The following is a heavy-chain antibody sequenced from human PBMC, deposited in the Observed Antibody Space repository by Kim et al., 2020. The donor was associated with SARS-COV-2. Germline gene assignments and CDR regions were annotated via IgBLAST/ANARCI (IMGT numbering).Heavy chain of an antibody. D-gene: IGHD5-12*01. V-gene: IGHV4-59*01. CDR3: ARWGTINTYSGNYYF. J-gene: IGHJ4*01. CDR2: IQYSGST. CDR1: GGSISNYY. Sequence: SETLSLTCTVSGGSISNYYWSWIRQPPGKGLEWIGQIQYSGSTNYNPSLTSRVTISVDTSKTHFSLRLTSLTAADTAVYYCARWGTINTYSGNYYF.